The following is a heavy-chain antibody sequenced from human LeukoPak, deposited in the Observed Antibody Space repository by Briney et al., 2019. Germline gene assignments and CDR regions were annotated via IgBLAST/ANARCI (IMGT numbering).Heavy chain of an antibody. CDR3: ASATENYDFWSGYYLSYGMDV. Sequence: PGGSLRLSCVAPGFTVSSKYMSWVRQAPGKGLEWVSVIYSGGSTYYGESVKGRFTISRDNSKNTLYLQMNSLRAEDTAVYYCASATENYDFWSGYYLSYGMDVWGQGTTVTVSS. D-gene: IGHD3-3*01. J-gene: IGHJ6*02. CDR1: GFTVSSKY. CDR2: IYSGGST. V-gene: IGHV3-53*01.